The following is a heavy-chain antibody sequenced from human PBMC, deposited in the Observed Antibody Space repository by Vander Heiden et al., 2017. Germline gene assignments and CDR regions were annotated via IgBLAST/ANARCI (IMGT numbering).Heavy chain of an antibody. CDR2: ISSSSSYI. J-gene: IGHJ6*02. CDR1: GFTFSSYS. V-gene: IGHV3-21*01. CDR3: ARTLWSGGDGMDV. D-gene: IGHD3-3*01. Sequence: EVQLVVSGGGLVKPGWSLRLSCAASGFTFSSYSMNWVRQAPGKGLEWVSSISSSSSYIYYADSVKGRFTISRDNAKNSLYLQMNSLRAEDTAVYYCARTLWSGGDGMDVWGQGTTVTVSS.